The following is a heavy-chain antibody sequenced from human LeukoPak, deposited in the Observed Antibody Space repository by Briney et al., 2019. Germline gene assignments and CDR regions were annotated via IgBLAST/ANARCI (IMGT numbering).Heavy chain of an antibody. Sequence: GGSLRLSCAASGFTFSSYGMHWVRQAPGKGLEWVAVISYDGSNKYYADSVKGRFTISRDNSKNTLYLQMNSLRAEDTAVYYCARGAAAGSEYYYYGMDVWGQGTTVTVSS. V-gene: IGHV3-30*03. CDR1: GFTFSSYG. CDR2: ISYDGSNK. J-gene: IGHJ6*02. CDR3: ARGAAAGSEYYYYGMDV. D-gene: IGHD6-13*01.